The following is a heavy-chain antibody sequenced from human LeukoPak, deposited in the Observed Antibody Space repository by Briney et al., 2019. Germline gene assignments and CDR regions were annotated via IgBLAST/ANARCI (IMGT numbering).Heavy chain of an antibody. V-gene: IGHV4-59*12. CDR3: ATGAGDFDH. D-gene: IGHD1-14*01. Sequence: SETLSLTCTVSGVSISSYYWSWIRQPPGKGLEWIGYINYSGSTNYNPSFKSRVTMSVDTSKNQFSLNLISVTAADTAVYYCATGAGDFDHWGQGILVTVSS. CDR2: INYSGST. CDR1: GVSISSYY. J-gene: IGHJ4*02.